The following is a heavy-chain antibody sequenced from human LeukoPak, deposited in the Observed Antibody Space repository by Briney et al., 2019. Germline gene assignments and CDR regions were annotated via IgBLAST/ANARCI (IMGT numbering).Heavy chain of an antibody. CDR3: ARGVHSSSWYDYYFDY. CDR1: GFTFSSYS. CDR2: ISSGSSYI. D-gene: IGHD6-13*01. J-gene: IGHJ4*02. Sequence: GGSLRLSCAASGFTFSSYSMNWVRQAPGKGLEWVSSISSGSSYIYYADSVKGRFTISRDNAKNSLYLQMNSLRAEDTAVYYCARGVHSSSWYDYYFDYWGQGTLVTVSS. V-gene: IGHV3-21*01.